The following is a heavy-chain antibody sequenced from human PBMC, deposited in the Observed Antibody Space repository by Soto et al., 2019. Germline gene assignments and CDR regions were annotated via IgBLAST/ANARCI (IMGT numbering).Heavy chain of an antibody. CDR1: GFSLRTNGVG. Sequence: QITLKESGPTLVKPTQTLTLTCAFSGFSLRTNGVGVGWIRQPPGKALEWLALIYWDGYKHYSPSLESRLTTTKDTYKNWVGLTVPNMDPGDTATYYCAHKGGGDRILDYWGQGTLVTVSS. J-gene: IGHJ4*02. D-gene: IGHD3-16*01. CDR2: IYWDGYK. CDR3: AHKGGGDRILDY. V-gene: IGHV2-5*02.